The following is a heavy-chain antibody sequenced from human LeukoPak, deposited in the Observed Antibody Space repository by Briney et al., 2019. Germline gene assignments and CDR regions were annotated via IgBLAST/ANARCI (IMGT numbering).Heavy chain of an antibody. Sequence: SVKVSCTASGGTFSSYAISWVRQAPGQGLEWMGRIIPILGIANYAQKFQGRVTITADKSTSTAYMELSSLRSDDTAVYYCASSPYYYDSSGYFYFDYWGQGTLVTVSS. CDR2: IIPILGIA. J-gene: IGHJ4*02. D-gene: IGHD3-22*01. CDR3: ASSPYYYDSSGYFYFDY. CDR1: GGTFSSYA. V-gene: IGHV1-69*04.